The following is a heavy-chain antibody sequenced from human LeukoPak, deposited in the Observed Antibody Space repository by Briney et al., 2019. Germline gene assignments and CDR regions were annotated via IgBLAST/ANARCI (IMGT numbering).Heavy chain of an antibody. CDR1: GFTFDDYG. CDR3: ARLSPSNYYGSGSYVSV. D-gene: IGHD3-10*01. V-gene: IGHV3-11*04. J-gene: IGHJ4*02. CDR2: ISSSGNTK. Sequence: GGSLRLSCAASGFTFDDYGMSWIRQAPGEGLEWVSDISSSGNTKYYADSVKGRFTISRDNAKNSLFLQISSLRVEDSAVYYCARLSPSNYYGSGSYVSVWGQGTLVTVSS.